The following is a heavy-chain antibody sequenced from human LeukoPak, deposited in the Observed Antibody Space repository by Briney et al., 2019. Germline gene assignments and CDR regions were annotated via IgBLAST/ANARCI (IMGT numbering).Heavy chain of an antibody. V-gene: IGHV1-69*13. CDR3: ARDLYYYDSSGYGPWFDP. Sequence: SVKVSCKASGGTFSSYAISWVRQAPGQGLEWMGGIIPIFGTANYAQKFQGRVTIAADESTSTAYMELSSLRSEDTAVYYCARDLYYYDSSGYGPWFDPWGQGTLVTVSS. J-gene: IGHJ5*02. D-gene: IGHD3-22*01. CDR2: IIPIFGTA. CDR1: GGTFSSYA.